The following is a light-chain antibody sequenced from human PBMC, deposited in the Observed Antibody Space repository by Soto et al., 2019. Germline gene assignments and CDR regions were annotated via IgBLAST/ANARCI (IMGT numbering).Light chain of an antibody. CDR1: QSLSSS. J-gene: IGKJ1*01. CDR2: GAS. CDR3: QQYDNWPWT. V-gene: IGKV3-15*01. Sequence: KLLTQSPGTLSLSPGERATLFCRASQSLSSSLAWYQQRSGQAPRLIIYGASRRATGVPVRFSGDGSGTDSTLTISSLQSEDFVVYFCQQYDNWPWTFGQGTKVDMK.